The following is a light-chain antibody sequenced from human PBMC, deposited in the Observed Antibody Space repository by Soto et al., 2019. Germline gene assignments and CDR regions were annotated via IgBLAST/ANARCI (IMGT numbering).Light chain of an antibody. CDR3: QQYGSPFT. V-gene: IGKV3-20*01. J-gene: IGKJ4*01. CDR1: QSVSSSY. CDR2: GAS. Sequence: EIVLTQSPGTLSLSPGERATLSCRASQSVSSSYLAWYQQKPGQAPRPLIYGASSRATGIPDRFSGSGSGTDFNITISRLETEDFEVYCCQQYGSPFTFGGGTKVEIK.